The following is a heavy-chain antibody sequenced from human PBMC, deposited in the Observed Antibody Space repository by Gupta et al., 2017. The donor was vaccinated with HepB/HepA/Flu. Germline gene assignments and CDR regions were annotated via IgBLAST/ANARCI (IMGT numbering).Heavy chain of an antibody. CDR3: ASHDYGDYTSLDY. V-gene: IGHV3-7*01. D-gene: IGHD4-17*01. J-gene: IGHJ4*02. CDR1: GFTFRIYW. Sequence: EVQLVESGGGLVQPGGSLRLSCAASGFTFRIYWMSWVRQAPGKGLEWVANIKQDGSEKYYVDSVKGRFTISRDNAQNSLYLQMNSLRAEDTAVYYCASHDYGDYTSLDYWGQGTLVTVSS. CDR2: IKQDGSEK.